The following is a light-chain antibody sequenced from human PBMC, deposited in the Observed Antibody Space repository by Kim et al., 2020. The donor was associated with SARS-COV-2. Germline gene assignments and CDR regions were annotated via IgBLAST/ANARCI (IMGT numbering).Light chain of an antibody. J-gene: IGLJ2*01. CDR2: YDS. Sequence: KTARITCGEKRIGSESEQWNRQRPGQAHVLVIYYDSDRPSGIPERCSGSNSGNTATLTISRVEAGDEAGYYCQVWDSSSDHRVVFGGGTQLTVL. CDR1: RIGSES. CDR3: QVWDSSSDHRVV. V-gene: IGLV3-21*04.